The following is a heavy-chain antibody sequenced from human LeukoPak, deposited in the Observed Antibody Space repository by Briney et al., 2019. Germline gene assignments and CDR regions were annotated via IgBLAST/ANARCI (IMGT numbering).Heavy chain of an antibody. V-gene: IGHV4-4*07. J-gene: IGHJ4*02. Sequence: PSETPSLTCTVSGDSINSYHWSWIRQPAGKGLEWIGRIHMSGSTNYNPSLRSRVAISMDNSKNQFSLKLKSVTAADTAVYYCARDDSSRDDSGGYHYWGQGTLVTISS. CDR2: IHMSGST. D-gene: IGHD3-22*01. CDR1: GDSINSYH. CDR3: ARDDSSRDDSGGYHY.